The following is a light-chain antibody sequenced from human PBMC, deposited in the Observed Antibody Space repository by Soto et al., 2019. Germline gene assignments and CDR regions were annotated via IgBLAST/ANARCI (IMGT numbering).Light chain of an antibody. V-gene: IGKV3-20*01. Sequence: EIVLTQSPGTLSLSAGERATLSCRAGQSVSSSYLAWYQQRPGQAPRLLISGASRRATGIPDRFSGSGSGTEFTLTISRLESEDFAVYYCQQYDSSSWTFGQGTKVDIK. CDR1: QSVSSSY. J-gene: IGKJ1*01. CDR2: GAS. CDR3: QQYDSSSWT.